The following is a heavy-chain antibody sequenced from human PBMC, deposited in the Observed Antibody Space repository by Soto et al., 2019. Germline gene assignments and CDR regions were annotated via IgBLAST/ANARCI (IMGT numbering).Heavy chain of an antibody. D-gene: IGHD1-26*01. CDR1: GFTLSHNG. CDR3: TGHGGNSY. V-gene: IGHV3-23*01. CDR2: ILRDGDT. Sequence: EVQLLESGGGLVQPGGSLRLSCAVSGFTLSHNGMSWVRQAPGKGLECVSSILRDGDTYYADSVKGRFTISRDNSKNMLFLQMTMLRADETAVYFCTGHGGNSYLGQGTLVTVSS. J-gene: IGHJ4*02.